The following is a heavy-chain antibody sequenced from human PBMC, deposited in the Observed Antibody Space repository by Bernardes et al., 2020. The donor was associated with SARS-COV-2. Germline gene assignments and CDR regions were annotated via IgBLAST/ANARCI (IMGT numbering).Heavy chain of an antibody. D-gene: IGHD2-21*02. CDR2: ISGDADDT. CDR3: AKDYCGGDCDFFDY. CDR1: GFTLTSYA. J-gene: IGHJ4*02. V-gene: IGHV3-23*01. Sequence: GGSLRLSCAASGFTLTSYAMSWVRQAPGKGLEWVSGISGDADDTYYADSVKGRFTISRDNSMNTLFLQMSSLRADDTAVYYCAKDYCGGDCDFFDYWGQGTLVSVSS.